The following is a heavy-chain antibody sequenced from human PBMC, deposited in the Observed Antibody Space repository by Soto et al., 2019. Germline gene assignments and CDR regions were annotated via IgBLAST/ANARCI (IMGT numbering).Heavy chain of an antibody. CDR3: ARGEDDYGDFGSMDV. D-gene: IGHD4-17*01. Sequence: QVQLVQSGAEVKKPGSSVKVSCRASGGHFDRFALSWLRQAHGQGLEWMGGIIPFLSATTYAQKFQGRVTIPAEESASTLYLELRSLTSDDTAVYYCARGEDDYGDFGSMDVWGQGTSVTVSS. CDR2: IIPFLSAT. J-gene: IGHJ6*02. CDR1: GGHFDRFA. V-gene: IGHV1-69*01.